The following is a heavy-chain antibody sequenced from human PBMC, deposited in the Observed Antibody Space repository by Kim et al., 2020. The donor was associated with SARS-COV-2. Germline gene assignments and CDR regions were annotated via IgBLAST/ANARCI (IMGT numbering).Heavy chain of an antibody. D-gene: IGHD6-19*01. CDR2: INRGGGT. CDR1: GFLVSDYP. V-gene: IGHV3-23*01. Sequence: GGSLRLSCAASGFLVSDYPMNWVRQAPGEGLEWVSAINRGGGTDYADSVKGRFTISRDNSKNMVYLQMNSLRVEDTALYYCAKRRKVDGSGWFGFDYWGRNPGHRLL. CDR3: AKRRKVDGSGWFGFDY. J-gene: IGHJ4*01.